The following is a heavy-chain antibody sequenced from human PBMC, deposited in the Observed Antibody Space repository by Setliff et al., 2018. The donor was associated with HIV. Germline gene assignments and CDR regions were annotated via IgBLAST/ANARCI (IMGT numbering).Heavy chain of an antibody. CDR2: IYYGST. J-gene: IGHJ5*02. Sequence: TSETLSLTCTVSGDSISSYYWNWIRQPPGKALEWIGDIYYGSTHYNPSFEGRVTISVDTSKNQFSLKLRSVTAADTAMYYCARRRCSAASCPDNSWNWLDPWGQGTLVTVSS. D-gene: IGHD2-15*01. V-gene: IGHV4-59*08. CDR3: ARRRCSAASCPDNSWNWLDP. CDR1: GDSISSYY.